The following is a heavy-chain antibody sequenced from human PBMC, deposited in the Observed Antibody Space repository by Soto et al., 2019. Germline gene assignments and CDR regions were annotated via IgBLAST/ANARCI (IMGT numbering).Heavy chain of an antibody. D-gene: IGHD2-21*02. CDR2: INHSGST. V-gene: IGHV4-34*01. CDR1: GGSFSGYY. J-gene: IGHJ3*02. CDR3: AREVGRKVTGI. Sequence: QVQLQQWGAGLLKPSETLSLTCAVYGGSFSGYYWSWIRQPPGKGLEWIGEINHSGSTNYNPSLKSRVTISVDTSKNQFSLKLSSVTAADTAVYYCAREVGRKVTGIWGQGTMVTVSS.